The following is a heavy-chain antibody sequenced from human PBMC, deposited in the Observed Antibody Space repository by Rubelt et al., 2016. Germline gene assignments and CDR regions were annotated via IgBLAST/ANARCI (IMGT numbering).Heavy chain of an antibody. J-gene: IGHJ4*02. CDR3: AKDRSYGGFDY. CDR2: MCGSTSST. D-gene: IGHD1-26*01. V-gene: IGHV3-23*01. Sequence: EVQLLESGGGLVQPGESLRLSCAASGFTFSSYAMTWFRQAPGKGLEWVSVMCGSTSSTSYADSVKGRFTIPRDNAKNSLYLQMNSLRAEDTALYYCAKDRSYGGFDYWGQGTLVTVSS. CDR1: GFTFSSYA.